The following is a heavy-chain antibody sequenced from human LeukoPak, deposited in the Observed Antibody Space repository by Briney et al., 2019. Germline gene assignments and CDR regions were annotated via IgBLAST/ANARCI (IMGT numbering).Heavy chain of an antibody. V-gene: IGHV1-8*01. Sequence: GASVKVSCKASGYTFTRYDINWVRQATGQGLEWMGWMNPNSGNTGYAQKFQGRVTMTRDTSISTAYMELSRLRSDDTAVYYCASRALGYCSSTSCYGVYSDAFDIWGQGTMVTVSS. J-gene: IGHJ3*02. CDR1: GYTFTRYD. CDR2: MNPNSGNT. CDR3: ASRALGYCSSTSCYGVYSDAFDI. D-gene: IGHD2-2*01.